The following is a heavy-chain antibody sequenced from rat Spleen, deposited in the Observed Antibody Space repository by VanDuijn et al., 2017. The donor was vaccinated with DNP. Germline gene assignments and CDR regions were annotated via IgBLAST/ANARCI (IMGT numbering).Heavy chain of an antibody. J-gene: IGHJ3*01. CDR2: INPDGVGT. CDR3: ATSSYFGYDYGFAY. V-gene: IGHV5-31*01. Sequence: EVQLVESGGDLVQPGRSLKLSCVASGFTFNYYWMTWVRQAPGRGLEWIASINPDGVGTVFLDSVKGRFTISRDYARSTLYLQMDSLRSEDTATYYCATSSYFGYDYGFAYWGQGTLVTVSS. CDR1: GFTFNYYW. D-gene: IGHD1-7*01.